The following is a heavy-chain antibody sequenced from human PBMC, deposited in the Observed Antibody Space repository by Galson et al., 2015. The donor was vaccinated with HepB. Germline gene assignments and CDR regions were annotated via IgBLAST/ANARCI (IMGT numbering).Heavy chain of an antibody. CDR2: IKQDGSEK. J-gene: IGHJ6*02. D-gene: IGHD3-3*01. Sequence: SLRLSCAASGFTFSSYWMSWVRQAPGKGLEWVANIKQDGSEKYYVDSVKGRFTISRDNAKNSLYLQMNSLRAEDTAVYYCARSDFWSGYRSYYYYGMDVWGQGTTVTVSS. CDR3: ARSDFWSGYRSYYYYGMDV. V-gene: IGHV3-7*03. CDR1: GFTFSSYW.